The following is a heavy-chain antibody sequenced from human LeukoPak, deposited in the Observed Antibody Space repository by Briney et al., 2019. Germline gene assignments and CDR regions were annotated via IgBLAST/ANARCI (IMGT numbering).Heavy chain of an antibody. J-gene: IGHJ4*02. V-gene: IGHV4-59*08. CDR1: GGSISSYY. CDR2: IYNSGST. Sequence: SETLSLTCTVSGGSISSYYWSWIRQPPGKGLEWIGYIYNSGSTNYSPSLNSRVTISVDTSKDQFSLKLRSVTAADTAVYYCARSTTELRIWGQGTLVTVSS. CDR3: ARSTTELRI. D-gene: IGHD1-26*01.